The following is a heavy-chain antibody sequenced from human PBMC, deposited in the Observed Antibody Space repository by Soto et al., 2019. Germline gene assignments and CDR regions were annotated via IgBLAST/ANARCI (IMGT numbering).Heavy chain of an antibody. CDR3: ASITMVRGLYSYDMDV. CDR2: FYSSGST. CDR1: GSSISSADYY. J-gene: IGHJ6*02. V-gene: IGHV4-30-4*01. Sequence: QVQLQESGPGQVKPAQTLSLTCTVSGSSISSADYYWSWIRQPPGKGLDCIGYFYSSGSTYHNPSRKRRLRISGAASKNQFSLKLTSVSATDTAVYCCASITMVRGLYSYDMDVWGQGTTVTVSS. D-gene: IGHD3-10*01.